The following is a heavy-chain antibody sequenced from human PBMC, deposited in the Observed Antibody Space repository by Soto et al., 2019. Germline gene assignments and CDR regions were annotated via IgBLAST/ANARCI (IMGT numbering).Heavy chain of an antibody. D-gene: IGHD5-12*01. CDR2: INPNSGGT. CDR1: GYTFTGYY. CDR3: ARGINSGYDYYYYYYMDV. V-gene: IGHV1-2*04. J-gene: IGHJ6*03. Sequence: ASVKVSCKASGYTFTGYYMHWVRQAPGQGLEWMGWINPNSGGTNYAQNFQGWVTMTRDTSISTAYMELSRLRSDDTAVYYCARGINSGYDYYYYYYMDVWGKGTTVTVSS.